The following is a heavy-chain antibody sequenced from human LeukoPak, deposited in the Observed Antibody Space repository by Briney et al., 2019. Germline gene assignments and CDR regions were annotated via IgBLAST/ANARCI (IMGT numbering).Heavy chain of an antibody. Sequence: PSETLSLTCTVSVGSISSSSYYWGWIRQPPGKGLEWIGCVYYSGSTYYHPPRKSRFTISVETPKNHFFLKLSSVTAADTAVYYCAGRAEIVLEWLLTTDYFDYWGQGTLVTVSS. D-gene: IGHD3-3*01. CDR1: VGSISSSSYY. CDR3: AGRAEIVLEWLLTTDYFDY. V-gene: IGHV4-39*02. J-gene: IGHJ4*02. CDR2: VYYSGST.